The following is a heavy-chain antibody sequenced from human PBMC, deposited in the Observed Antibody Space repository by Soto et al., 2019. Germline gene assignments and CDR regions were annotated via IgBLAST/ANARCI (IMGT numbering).Heavy chain of an antibody. CDR2: ISAYNGNT. Sequence: VSVKVSCKASGYTFTSYGISWVRQAPGQGLEWMGWISAYNGNTNYAQKLQGRVTMTTDTSTSTAYMALRSLRSDDTAVYYCARDLTGARNALDIWGQGTMITVSS. V-gene: IGHV1-18*01. CDR1: GYTFTSYG. D-gene: IGHD1-26*01. J-gene: IGHJ3*02. CDR3: ARDLTGARNALDI.